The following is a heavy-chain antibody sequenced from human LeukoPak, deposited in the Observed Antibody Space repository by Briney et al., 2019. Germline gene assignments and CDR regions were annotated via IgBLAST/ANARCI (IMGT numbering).Heavy chain of an antibody. CDR3: ARTGGYSYGFLDY. D-gene: IGHD5-18*01. J-gene: IGHJ4*02. CDR2: IYYSGST. CDR1: GGSVSSGSYY. Sequence: SETLSLTCTVSGGSVSSGSYYWSWIRQPPGKGLEWIGYIYYSGSTNYNPSLKSRVTISVDTSKNQFSLKLSSVTAADTAAYYCARTGGYSYGFLDYWGQGTLVTVSS. V-gene: IGHV4-61*01.